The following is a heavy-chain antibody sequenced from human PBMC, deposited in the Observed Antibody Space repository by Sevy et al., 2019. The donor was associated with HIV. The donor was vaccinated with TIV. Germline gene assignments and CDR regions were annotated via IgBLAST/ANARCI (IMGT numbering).Heavy chain of an antibody. Sequence: SETLSLTCAVSDYTVTSGYHWGWIRQPPGKGLQWIGTFYHTGTTYYNPSLKSRVTIAIDTSKNQFSLKLNSVTAADTAVYYCAYTLAVDKVDYWGHGTLVTVSS. CDR1: DYTVTSGYH. CDR2: FYHTGTT. J-gene: IGHJ4*01. CDR3: AYTLAVDKVDY. V-gene: IGHV4-38-2*01. D-gene: IGHD3-9*01.